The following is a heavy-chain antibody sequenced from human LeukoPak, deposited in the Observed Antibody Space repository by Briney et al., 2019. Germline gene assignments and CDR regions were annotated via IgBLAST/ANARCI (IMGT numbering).Heavy chain of an antibody. CDR2: IHPYNGNT. V-gene: IGHV1-18*01. D-gene: IGHD6-6*01. CDR1: GYTFTTYG. CDR3: ARDREAARPGWFDP. Sequence: GASVKVSCKASGYTFTTYGISWVRQAPGQGLEWMGWIHPYNGNTNYAQMLQGRVIMTTDTSTSTAYMELRSLRSDDTAVYYCARDREAARPGWFDPWGQGTLVTVSS. J-gene: IGHJ5*02.